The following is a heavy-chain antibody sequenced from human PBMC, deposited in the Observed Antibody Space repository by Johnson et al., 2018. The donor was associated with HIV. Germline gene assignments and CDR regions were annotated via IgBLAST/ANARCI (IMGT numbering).Heavy chain of an antibody. CDR1: GFTFSRYA. J-gene: IGHJ3*02. Sequence: QVQLVESGGGVVQPGRSLRISCEASGFTFSRYAMHWVRQAPGKGLDWVAVISNEGEGKYYADSVKGRFTISRDNSKHTVSLQMNRVRGEDTAVYYCARDRAQVDDPNDAFDIWGRGTVVTVSS. V-gene: IGHV3-30*03. CDR3: ARDRAQVDDPNDAFDI. CDR2: ISNEGEGK. D-gene: IGHD1-1*01.